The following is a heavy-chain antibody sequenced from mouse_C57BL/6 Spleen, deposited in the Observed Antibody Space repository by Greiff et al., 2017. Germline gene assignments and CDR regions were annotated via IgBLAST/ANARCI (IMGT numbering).Heavy chain of an antibody. J-gene: IGHJ3*01. V-gene: IGHV1-52*01. CDR2: IDPSDSET. D-gene: IGHD2-4*01. CDR1: GYTFTSYW. Sequence: QVQLQQPGAELVRPGSSVKLSCKASGYTFTSYWMHWVKQRPIQGLEWIGNIDPSDSETHYNQKFKDKATLTVDKSSSTAYMQLSSLTSEDSAVYYCTRYDYDEAWFAYWGQGTLVTVSA. CDR3: TRYDYDEAWFAY.